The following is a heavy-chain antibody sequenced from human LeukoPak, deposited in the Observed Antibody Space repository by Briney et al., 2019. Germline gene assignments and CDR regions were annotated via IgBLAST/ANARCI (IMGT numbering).Heavy chain of an antibody. CDR3: ARSIAARPLPIDY. V-gene: IGHV4-59*08. CDR2: IYYSGST. Sequence: SETLSLTCTVSVAPIIGSSWSWFRHPPGKGLGWIGYIYYSGSTNYNPSLKSRVTISVDTSKNQFSLKLSSVTAADTAVYYCARSIAARPLPIDYWGQGTLVTVSS. D-gene: IGHD6-6*01. CDR1: VAPIIGSS. J-gene: IGHJ4*02.